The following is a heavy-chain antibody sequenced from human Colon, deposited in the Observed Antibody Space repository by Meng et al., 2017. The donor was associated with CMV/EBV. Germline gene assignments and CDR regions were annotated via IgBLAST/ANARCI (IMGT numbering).Heavy chain of an antibody. J-gene: IGHJ6*02. CDR2: INPNSSGT. V-gene: IGHV1-2*02. D-gene: IGHD5/OR15-5a*01. CDR3: ARDLRLTGRNPGDYGVDV. Sequence: ASVKVSCKASGYRFTSYGIDWVRQAPGQGLEWMGWINPNSSGTNYAQKFQGRVTMTRDTSISTAYMELRRLRFDDTAIYYCARDLRLTGRNPGDYGVDVWGQGTTVTVSS. CDR1: GYRFTSYG.